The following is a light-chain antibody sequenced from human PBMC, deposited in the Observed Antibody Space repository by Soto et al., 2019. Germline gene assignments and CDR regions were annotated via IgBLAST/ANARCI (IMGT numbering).Light chain of an antibody. CDR2: AAS. V-gene: IGKV1-39*01. Sequence: IQLTQSPSSLSASVGDSVTITCRASQGISRYLSWYQQKPGRAPKLPISAASTLQSGVPARFSGSGSGTDFTLTISSLQPEDFAAYYCQQSYSTPWTFGQGTKVDIK. J-gene: IGKJ1*01. CDR3: QQSYSTPWT. CDR1: QGISRY.